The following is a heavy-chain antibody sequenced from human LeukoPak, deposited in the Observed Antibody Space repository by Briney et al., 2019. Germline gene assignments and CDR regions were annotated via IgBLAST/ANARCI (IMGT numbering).Heavy chain of an antibody. D-gene: IGHD4-23*01. CDR3: AKLSSYGGHG. Sequence: GRSLRLSCAASGFTFSSYGMHWVRQAPGKGLEWVAVISYDGSNKYYADSVKGRFTTSRDNSKNTLYLQMNSLRAEDTAVYYCAKLSSYGGHGWGQGTLVTVSS. V-gene: IGHV3-30*18. CDR2: ISYDGSNK. CDR1: GFTFSSYG. J-gene: IGHJ4*02.